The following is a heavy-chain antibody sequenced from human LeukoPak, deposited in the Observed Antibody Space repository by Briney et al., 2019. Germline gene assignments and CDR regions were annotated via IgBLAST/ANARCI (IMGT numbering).Heavy chain of an antibody. CDR1: GYTLTSYD. Sequence: ASVKVSCKASGYTLTSYDINWVRQATGQGLEWMGWMNPNNGRTGYAQSFQGRITITRNTSISTAYMELSSLRSEDTAVYYCTRETSSRYFDYWGQGTLVTVSS. J-gene: IGHJ4*02. CDR2: MNPNNGRT. V-gene: IGHV1-8*01. CDR3: TRETSSRYFDY.